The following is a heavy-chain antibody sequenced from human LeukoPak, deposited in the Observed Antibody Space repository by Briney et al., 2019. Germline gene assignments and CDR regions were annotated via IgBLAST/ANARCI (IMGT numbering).Heavy chain of an antibody. CDR2: IRYDGSNR. Sequence: ESGGSLRLSCAASGFTFSSYGMHWVRQAPGKGLEWVAFIRYDGSNRYYADSVKGRFTISRDNSKNTLYLQMNSLRAEDTAVYYCARDLGGAYDFWSGYYNEGYFDYWGQGTLVTVSS. J-gene: IGHJ4*02. CDR3: ARDLGGAYDFWSGYYNEGYFDY. D-gene: IGHD3-3*01. CDR1: GFTFSSYG. V-gene: IGHV3-30*02.